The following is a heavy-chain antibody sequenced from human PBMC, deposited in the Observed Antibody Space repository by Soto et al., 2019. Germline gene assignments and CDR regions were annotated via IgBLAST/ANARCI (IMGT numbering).Heavy chain of an antibody. Sequence: GVSVKVSCKASGGTFSSYAISWVRQAPGQGLEWMGGVIPIFVTANYAQKFQGRVTSTADKSTSKAYMQLSSLRSGDTAVYCCAGMCPGAAVVTAASNYYGMDVWGQQSTVTVSS. J-gene: IGHJ6*02. D-gene: IGHD2-2*01. CDR3: AGMCPGAAVVTAASNYYGMDV. CDR1: GGTFSSYA. CDR2: VIPIFVTA. V-gene: IGHV1-69*06.